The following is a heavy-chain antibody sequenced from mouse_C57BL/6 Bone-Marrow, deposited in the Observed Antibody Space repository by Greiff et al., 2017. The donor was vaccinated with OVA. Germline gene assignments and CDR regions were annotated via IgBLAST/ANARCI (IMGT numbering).Heavy chain of an antibody. J-gene: IGHJ4*01. CDR3: ARRGLRREYYYAMDY. V-gene: IGHV1-55*01. Sequence: QVQLQQPGAELVKPGASVKMSCKASGYTFTSYWITWVKQRPGQGLVWIGDIYPGSGSTNYNEKFKSKATLTVDTSSSTAYMQLSSLTSEDSAVYYCARRGLRREYYYAMDYWGQGTSVTVSS. CDR1: GYTFTSYW. CDR2: IYPGSGST.